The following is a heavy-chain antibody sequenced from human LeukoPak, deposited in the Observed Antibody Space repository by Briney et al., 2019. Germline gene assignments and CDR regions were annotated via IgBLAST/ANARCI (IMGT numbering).Heavy chain of an antibody. V-gene: IGHV4-4*02. D-gene: IGHD6-19*01. Sequence: KASETLSLTCDVSGGSISSTNWWSWVRQPPGKGLEWIGEIYYSGSTNYNPSLKSRVTVSIDKSKNQFSLKVNSVTAADTAVYYCVWSSGWYHGYFQHWGQGTLVTVSS. CDR2: IYYSGST. J-gene: IGHJ1*01. CDR1: GGSISSTNW. CDR3: VWSSGWYHGYFQH.